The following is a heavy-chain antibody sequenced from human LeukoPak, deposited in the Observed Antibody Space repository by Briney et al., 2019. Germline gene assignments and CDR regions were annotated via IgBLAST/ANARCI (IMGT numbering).Heavy chain of an antibody. J-gene: IGHJ3*02. Sequence: GGSLRLSCAASGFTFSSREMNWVRQAPGKGLQWVSYISSSGSTIYYADSVKGRFTISRDNSKNTLYLQMNSLRVEDTAVYYCAKVLACSGGSCYLRHDAFDIWGQGTMVTVSS. CDR3: AKVLACSGGSCYLRHDAFDI. CDR1: GFTFSSRE. D-gene: IGHD2-15*01. V-gene: IGHV3-48*03. CDR2: ISSSGSTI.